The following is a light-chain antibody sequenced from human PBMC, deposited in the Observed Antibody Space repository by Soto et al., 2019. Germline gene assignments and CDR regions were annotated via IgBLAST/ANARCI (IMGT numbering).Light chain of an antibody. CDR1: QSVSSSY. V-gene: IGKV3-20*01. Sequence: ELACTQSPGTLSLSPGARAPLSGRASQSVSSSYLAWYQQKPGQAPRLLIYGASSRATGIPDRFSGSGSGTDFTLTISRLEPEDFAVYYCQQYGSSPRTFGQGTKVDIK. CDR3: QQYGSSPRT. CDR2: GAS. J-gene: IGKJ1*01.